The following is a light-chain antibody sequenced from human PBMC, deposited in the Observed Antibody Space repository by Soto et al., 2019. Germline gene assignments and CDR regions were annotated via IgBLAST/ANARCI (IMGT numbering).Light chain of an antibody. V-gene: IGLV2-14*01. CDR3: SSYTSSSTPFYV. CDR2: DVS. J-gene: IGLJ1*01. CDR1: SSDVGGYNY. Sequence: QSALTQPASVSGCPGQSITISCTGTSSDVGGYNYVSWYQQHPGKAPKLMIYDVSNRPSGVSNRFSGSKSGNTASLTISGLQAEDVADYDCSSYTSSSTPFYVFGTGTKVP.